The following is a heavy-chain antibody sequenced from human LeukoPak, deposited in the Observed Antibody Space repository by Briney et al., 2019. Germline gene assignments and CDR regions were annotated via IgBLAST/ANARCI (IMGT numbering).Heavy chain of an antibody. D-gene: IGHD3-22*01. CDR3: ARDRPPYYYDSSGYKGAFDI. V-gene: IGHV7-4-1*02. CDR1: GYTFTSYA. CDR2: INTNTGNP. Sequence: ASVTVSCKASGYTFTSYAMNWVRQAPGQGLEWMGWINTNTGNPTYAQGFTGRFVFSLDTSVSTAYLQISSLKAEDTAVYYCARDRPPYYYDSSGYKGAFDIWGQGTMVTVSS. J-gene: IGHJ3*02.